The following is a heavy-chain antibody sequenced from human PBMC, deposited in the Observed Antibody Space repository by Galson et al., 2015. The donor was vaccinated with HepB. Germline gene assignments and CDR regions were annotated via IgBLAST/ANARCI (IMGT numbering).Heavy chain of an antibody. Sequence: SVKVSCKASGGTFSSYAISWVRQAPGQGLEWMGGIIPIFGIANYAQKFQGRVTITADKSTSTAYMELSSLRSEDTAVYYCARSSGSGGDYNFQHWGQGTLVTVSS. CDR2: IIPIFGIA. J-gene: IGHJ1*01. CDR3: ARSSGSGGDYNFQH. D-gene: IGHD4-17*01. V-gene: IGHV1-69*10. CDR1: GGTFSSYA.